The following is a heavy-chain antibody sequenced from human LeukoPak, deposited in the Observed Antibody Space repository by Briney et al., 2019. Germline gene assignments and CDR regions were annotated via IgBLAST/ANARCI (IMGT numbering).Heavy chain of an antibody. CDR2: IYYSGST. J-gene: IGHJ4*02. CDR3: ARSLLLATVTTAEYYFDY. CDR1: GGSISSGDYY. V-gene: IGHV4-30-4*01. D-gene: IGHD4-17*01. Sequence: PSQTLSLTCTVSGGSISSGDYYWSWIRQPPGKGLEWIGYIYYSGSTYYNPSLKSRVTISVDTSKNQFSLKLSSVTAADTAVYYCARSLLLATVTTAEYYFDYWGQGTLVTVSS.